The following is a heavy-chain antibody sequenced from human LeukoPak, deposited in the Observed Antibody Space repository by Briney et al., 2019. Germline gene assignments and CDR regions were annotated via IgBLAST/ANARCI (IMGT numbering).Heavy chain of an antibody. CDR1: GFTFGNYA. J-gene: IGHJ5*02. CDR3: TDLFDP. CDR2: IRSKAYGGTT. Sequence: GGSLRLSCTASGFTFGNYAVSWVRQAPGKGLEWVGFIRSKAYGGTTEYAASVKGRFSISRDDSKNIAYLQMNSLKTEDTAVYYCTDLFDPWGQGTLVTVPS. V-gene: IGHV3-49*04.